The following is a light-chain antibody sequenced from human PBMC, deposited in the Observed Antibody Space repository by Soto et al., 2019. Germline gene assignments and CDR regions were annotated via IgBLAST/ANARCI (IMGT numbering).Light chain of an antibody. J-gene: IGLJ2*01. CDR2: DVG. Sequence: QSALTHPASVSGSPGQSITISCTGTSSDVGGYNYVSWYQQHPGKAPKLMIYDVGNRPSGVSNRFSGSKSGNTASLTISGLQAEDEADYYCSSYGSSSTLVFGGGTKLTVL. CDR3: SSYGSSSTLV. CDR1: SSDVGGYNY. V-gene: IGLV2-14*01.